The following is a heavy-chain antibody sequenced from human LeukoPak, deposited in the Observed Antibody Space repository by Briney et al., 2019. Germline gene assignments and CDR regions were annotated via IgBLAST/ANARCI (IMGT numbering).Heavy chain of an antibody. J-gene: IGHJ3*02. CDR1: RFTVSSNY. Sequence: GESLRLSCSASRFTVSSNYMSWVRQAPGKGLEWVSVIYSGGSTYYADSVKGRFTISRHNSKNTLYLQMNSLRAGDMAVYYGARGRKTYDAFDIWGQGTMVTVSS. CDR3: ARGRKTYDAFDI. CDR2: IYSGGST. V-gene: IGHV3-66*01.